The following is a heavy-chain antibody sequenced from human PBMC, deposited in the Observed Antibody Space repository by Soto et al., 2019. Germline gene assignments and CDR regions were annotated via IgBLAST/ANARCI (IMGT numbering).Heavy chain of an antibody. CDR1: GDSISSGGLS. V-gene: IGHV4-30-2*06. CDR2: IYYPGLT. D-gene: IGHD6-13*01. CDR3: ARGRRSKTATAGTGWFDP. Sequence: QLQLQESGSGLLKPSQTLSLNCSVSGDSISSGGLSWNWLRQSPGRGLEWIGYIYYPGLTYYNPSLKSRVPMSLDTSENQVSLSLSSVPAADSAFYYCARGRRSKTATAGTGWFDPWGPGTLVTVSS. J-gene: IGHJ5*02.